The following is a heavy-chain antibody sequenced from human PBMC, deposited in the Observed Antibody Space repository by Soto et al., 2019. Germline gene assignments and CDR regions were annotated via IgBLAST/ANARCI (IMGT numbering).Heavy chain of an antibody. J-gene: IGHJ4*02. Sequence: PSGTLSLTCPVSGGSVSSGSYYWSWIRQPPGKGLEWIGYIYYSGSTNYNPSLKSRVTISVDTSKNQFSLKLSSVTAADTAVYYCARQEAAMVLYYFDYGGQGTLGTV. CDR1: GGSVSSGSYY. CDR2: IYYSGST. CDR3: ARQEAAMVLYYFDY. V-gene: IGHV4-61*01. D-gene: IGHD5-18*01.